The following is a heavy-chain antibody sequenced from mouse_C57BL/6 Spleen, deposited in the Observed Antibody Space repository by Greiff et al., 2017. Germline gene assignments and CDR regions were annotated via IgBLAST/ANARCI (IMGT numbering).Heavy chain of an antibody. CDR1: GYTFTSYG. Sequence: VQLQQSGAELARPGASVKLSCKASGYTFTSYGISWVKQRTGQGLEWIGEIYPRSGNTYYNEKFKGKATLTADKSSSTAYMELRSLTSEDAAVYFCARAPKDYAMDYWGQGTSVTVSS. CDR3: ARAPKDYAMDY. J-gene: IGHJ4*01. CDR2: IYPRSGNT. V-gene: IGHV1-81*01.